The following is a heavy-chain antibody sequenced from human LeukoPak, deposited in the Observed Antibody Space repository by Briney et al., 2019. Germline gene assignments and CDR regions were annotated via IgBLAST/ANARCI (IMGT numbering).Heavy chain of an antibody. D-gene: IGHD3-10*01. Sequence: PGGSLRLSCAASGFTFDDYAMHWVRQPPGKGLEWVSGISWNSGNIDYADSVKGRFTISRDNAGNSLYLQMNSLRADDTALYYCAKSRGGYNYYYGMDVWGQGTTVTVSS. CDR1: GFTFDDYA. CDR3: AKSRGGYNYYYGMDV. V-gene: IGHV3-9*01. CDR2: ISWNSGNI. J-gene: IGHJ6*02.